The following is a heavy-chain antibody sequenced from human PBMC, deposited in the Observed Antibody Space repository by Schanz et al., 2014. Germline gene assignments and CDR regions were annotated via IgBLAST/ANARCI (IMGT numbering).Heavy chain of an antibody. CDR1: GFTFNDYA. CDR2: ISYEGSKK. CDR3: AKGQGAVINNWYFDL. J-gene: IGHJ2*01. V-gene: IGHV3-30*04. Sequence: QVQLVESGGGVVQPGRSLKLSCAASGFTFNDYAMHWVRQAPGKGLEWVAVISYEGSKKYYPDSVQGRFTISRDNAKNSLFLQMNSLRADDTAVYYCAKGQGAVINNWYFDLWGRGTLVTVSS. D-gene: IGHD2-21*01.